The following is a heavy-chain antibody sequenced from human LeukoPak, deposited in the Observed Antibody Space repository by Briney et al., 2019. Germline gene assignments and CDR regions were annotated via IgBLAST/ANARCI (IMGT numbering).Heavy chain of an antibody. CDR1: GFTFSSFR. CDR3: ARVIGSYGDSAY. J-gene: IGHJ4*02. D-gene: IGHD4-17*01. CDR2: IASSGSSI. V-gene: IGHV3-48*04. Sequence: GGSLRLSCAPAGFTFSSFRMSWVRPAPEGGREWISCIASSGSSIYYACSVQGPFTISRDNAKNSLYRQMNSLTAEYTAVYYCARVIGSYGDSAYWGQGTLVTVSS.